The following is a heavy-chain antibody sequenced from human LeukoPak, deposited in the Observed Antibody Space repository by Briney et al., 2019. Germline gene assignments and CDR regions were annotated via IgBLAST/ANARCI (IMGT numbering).Heavy chain of an antibody. J-gene: IGHJ6*02. CDR3: ARDKVVGYCSGGSCSNYYYYGMDV. CDR2: ISAYNGNK. Sequence: ASVKLSCNASGYTFTSYGISWVRQAPGQGLEWMGWISAYNGNKNYAHRLQGRVTMTTDTSTSTAYMELRRLSSDDTAVYYYARDKVVGYCSGGSCSNYYYYGMDVWGQGTTVTVSS. CDR1: GYTFTSYG. D-gene: IGHD2-15*01. V-gene: IGHV1-18*01.